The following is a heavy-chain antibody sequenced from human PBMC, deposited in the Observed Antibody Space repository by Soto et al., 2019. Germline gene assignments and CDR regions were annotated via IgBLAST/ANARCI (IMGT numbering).Heavy chain of an antibody. CDR1: GFTFSAYW. CDR2: ISDDGSTA. Sequence: GSLRLSCAVSGFTFSAYWMHWVRQVPGKGLTWVSRISDDGSTATYADSVKGRFVISRDNAKNSLYLEMNTLRVDDSGLYYCARGPRVSSTGTGAHWGRGTLVTVSS. D-gene: IGHD1-1*01. CDR3: ARGPRVSSTGTGAH. V-gene: IGHV3-74*01. J-gene: IGHJ4*02.